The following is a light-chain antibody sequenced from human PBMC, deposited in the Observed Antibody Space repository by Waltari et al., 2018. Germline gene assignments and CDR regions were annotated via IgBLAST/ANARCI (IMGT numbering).Light chain of an antibody. CDR3: SSYAGSDTFVV. J-gene: IGLJ2*01. V-gene: IGLV2-11*01. Sequence: QSALTQPRSVSGSPGQAVTISCIGTIGDVGGYNYVSWYQHHSGQAPKLIIYDINKRPSGVPDRFSGSRSGNTASLTISRLQAEDEADYYCSSYAGSDTFVVLGGGTKVTVL. CDR2: DIN. CDR1: IGDVGGYNY.